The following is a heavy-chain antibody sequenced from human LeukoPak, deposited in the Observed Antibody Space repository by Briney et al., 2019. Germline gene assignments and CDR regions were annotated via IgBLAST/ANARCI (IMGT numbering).Heavy chain of an antibody. Sequence: SQTLSLTCTVSGGSISSGDYYWSWIRQPPGKGLEWIGSIYYSGSTYYNPSLKSRVTISVDTSKNQFSLKLSSVTAADTAVYYCARDPRYDILTGSFDYWGQGTLVTVSS. CDR1: GGSISSGDYY. J-gene: IGHJ4*02. V-gene: IGHV4-39*07. D-gene: IGHD3-9*01. CDR2: IYYSGST. CDR3: ARDPRYDILTGSFDY.